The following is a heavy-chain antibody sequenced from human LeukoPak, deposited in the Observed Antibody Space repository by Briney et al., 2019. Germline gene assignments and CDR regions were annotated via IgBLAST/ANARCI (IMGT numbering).Heavy chain of an antibody. Sequence: PGESLKISCKGSGYSFTSYWIGWVRQMPGKGLEWMGIIYPGDPDTRYSPSSQGQVTISADKSISTAYLQWSSLKASDTAMYYCARIDVPVAEDAFDIWGQGTMVTVSS. J-gene: IGHJ3*02. CDR2: IYPGDPDT. CDR1: GYSFTSYW. CDR3: ARIDVPVAEDAFDI. V-gene: IGHV5-51*01. D-gene: IGHD6-19*01.